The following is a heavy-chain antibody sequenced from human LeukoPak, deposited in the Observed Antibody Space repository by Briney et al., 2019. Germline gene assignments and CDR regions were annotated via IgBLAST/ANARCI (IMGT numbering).Heavy chain of an antibody. V-gene: IGHV1-69*01. CDR1: GGTFSSYA. CDR3: ARLKRGIGAAGTSLRGWFDP. CDR2: IIPIFDTS. Sequence: GSSVKLSCKASGGTFSSYAITWVRQAPGQGLEWMGGIIPIFDTSNYAQKFQGRVTFTSDDSTSTAYMELSSLRSEDTAVYYCARLKRGIGAAGTSLRGWFDPWGEGRLVSV. J-gene: IGHJ5*02. D-gene: IGHD6-13*01.